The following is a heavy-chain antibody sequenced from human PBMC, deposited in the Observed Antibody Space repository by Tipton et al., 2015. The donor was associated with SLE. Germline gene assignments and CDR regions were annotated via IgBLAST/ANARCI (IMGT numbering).Heavy chain of an antibody. CDR2: IYYSGST. V-gene: IGHV4-59*11. CDR1: GGSISCHY. J-gene: IGHJ4*02. CDR3: ARGPMGILDY. Sequence: TLSLTCTVSGGSISCHYWSWIRQPPGKGLEWIGYIYYSGSTNYNPSLKSRVTISVDTSKNQFSLKLSSVTAADTAVYYCARGPMGILDYWGQGTLVTVSS. D-gene: IGHD7-27*01.